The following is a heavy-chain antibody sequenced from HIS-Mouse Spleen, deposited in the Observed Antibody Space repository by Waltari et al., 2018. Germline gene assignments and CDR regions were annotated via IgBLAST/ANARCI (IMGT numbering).Heavy chain of an antibody. CDR1: GFTFSSDG. Sequence: QVQLVESGGGVVQPGRSLRLSCAASGFTFSSDGLHWVRQAPGKGLEWVAVIWYDGSNKYYADSVKGRFTISRDNSKNTLYLQMNSLRAEDTAVYYCARDSVAATYYYYYGMDVWGQGTTVTVSS. CDR3: ARDSVAATYYYYYGMDV. V-gene: IGHV3-33*01. D-gene: IGHD2-15*01. J-gene: IGHJ6*02. CDR2: IWYDGSNK.